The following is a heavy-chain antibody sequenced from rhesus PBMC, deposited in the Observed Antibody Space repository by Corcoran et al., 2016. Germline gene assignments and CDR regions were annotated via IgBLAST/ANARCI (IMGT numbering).Heavy chain of an antibody. J-gene: IGHJ4*01. CDR1: GGSLSDSYR. CDR3: ARDSPFDY. CDR2: IYGSGTST. V-gene: IGHV4S10*01. Sequence: QVQLQESGPGVVKPSETLSLPCAVSGGSLSDSYRWTWLRQPPGKGLEWIGYIYGSGTSTNFNPSLKSRVTISKDTSKNQFSLKLSSVTAADTAMYYCARDSPFDYWGQGVLVTVSS.